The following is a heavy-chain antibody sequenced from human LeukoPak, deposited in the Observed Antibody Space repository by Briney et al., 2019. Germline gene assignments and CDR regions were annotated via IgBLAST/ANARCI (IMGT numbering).Heavy chain of an antibody. V-gene: IGHV3-33*01. CDR3: AREDYDILTGYDYYYYYGMDV. CDR1: GFTFSSYG. D-gene: IGHD3-9*01. CDR2: IWYDGSNK. Sequence: GGSLRLSCAASGFTFSSYGMHWVRQAPGKGLEWVAVIWYDGSNKYYADSVKGRFTISRDNSKNTLYLQMNSLRAEDTAVYYCAREDYDILTGYDYYYYYGMDVWGQGTTVTVSS. J-gene: IGHJ6*02.